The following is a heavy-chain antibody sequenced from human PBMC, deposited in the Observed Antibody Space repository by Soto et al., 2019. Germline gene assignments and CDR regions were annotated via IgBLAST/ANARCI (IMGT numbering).Heavy chain of an antibody. D-gene: IGHD1-1*01. J-gene: IGHJ4*02. CDR1: GGSFDITSSY. CDR2: IYYSGST. Sequence: SETLSLTSTVSGGSFDITSSYWPWARQPPGKGLEWIAYIYYSGSTYYNPSLKSRITISVDTSTNQLSLRLSSVTAADTAVYYCATVPIVGTKPYYFESWGQGTLVTVSS. CDR3: ATVPIVGTKPYYFES. V-gene: IGHV4-39*02.